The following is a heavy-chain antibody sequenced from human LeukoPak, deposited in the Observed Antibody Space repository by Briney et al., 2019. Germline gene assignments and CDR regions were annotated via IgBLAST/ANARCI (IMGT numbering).Heavy chain of an antibody. Sequence: GGSLRLSCAASGFTVSRYYISWVRQAPGKGLEWVSVIYSGGSTYYADSVKGRFTISRDNSKNTLYLQMNSLRAEDTAVYYCARDLLEWYFDYWGQGTLVTVSS. CDR2: IYSGGST. D-gene: IGHD3-3*01. V-gene: IGHV3-66*01. J-gene: IGHJ4*02. CDR3: ARDLLEWYFDY. CDR1: GFTVSRYY.